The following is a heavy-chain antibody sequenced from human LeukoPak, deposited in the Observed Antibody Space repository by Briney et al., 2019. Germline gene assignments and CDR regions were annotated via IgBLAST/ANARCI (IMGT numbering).Heavy chain of an antibody. CDR3: ARDPEDWNCLIDY. CDR2: ISSSSSYI. CDR1: GFTFSSYS. D-gene: IGHD1-7*01. Sequence: PGGSLRLSCAASGFTFSSYSMNWVRQAPGKGLEWVSSISSSSSYIYYADSVKGRFTISRDNDKNSLYLQMNSLRAEDTAVYYCARDPEDWNCLIDYWGQGTLVTVSS. V-gene: IGHV3-21*01. J-gene: IGHJ4*02.